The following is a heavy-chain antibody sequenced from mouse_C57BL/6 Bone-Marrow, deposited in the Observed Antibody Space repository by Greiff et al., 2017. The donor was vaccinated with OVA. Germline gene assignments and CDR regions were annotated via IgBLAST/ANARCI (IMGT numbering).Heavy chain of an antibody. CDR3: ARFDYGSSPSY. J-gene: IGHJ2*01. Sequence: VQLKESGPELVKPGASVKISCKASGYAFRSSWMNWVKQRPGKGLEWIGRIYPGDGDTNYNGKFKGKATLTADKASSTAYMPLSSLTSEDSAVYFCARFDYGSSPSYWGQGTTLTVSS. CDR2: IYPGDGDT. V-gene: IGHV1-82*01. CDR1: GYAFRSSW. D-gene: IGHD1-1*01.